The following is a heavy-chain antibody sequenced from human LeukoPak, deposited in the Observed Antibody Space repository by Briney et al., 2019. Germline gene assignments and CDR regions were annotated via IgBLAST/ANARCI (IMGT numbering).Heavy chain of an antibody. Sequence: PSETLSLTCAVYGGSFSGYYWSWIRQPPGKGLEWIGEINHSGSTNYNPSLKSRVTISVDTSKNQFSLKLSSVTAADTAVYYCARGAPDIVVVPAAPGWFDPWGREPWSPSPQ. CDR3: ARGAPDIVVVPAAPGWFDP. CDR2: INHSGST. V-gene: IGHV4-34*01. CDR1: GGSFSGYY. D-gene: IGHD2-2*01. J-gene: IGHJ5*02.